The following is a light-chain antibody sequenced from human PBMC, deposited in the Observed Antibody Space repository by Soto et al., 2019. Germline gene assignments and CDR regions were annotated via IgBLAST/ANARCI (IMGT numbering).Light chain of an antibody. CDR2: DAS. V-gene: IGKV3D-20*01. CDR1: RSVSSGF. Sequence: EIVLTQSPATLSLSPGETATLSCGASRSVSSGFLAWYQQKPGLAPRLLIYDASSRAIDIPDRFSGSGSGTDFTLTISTLEPEDFAVYYCQQYAGSPLSFGGGTKLEIK. CDR3: QQYAGSPLS. J-gene: IGKJ4*01.